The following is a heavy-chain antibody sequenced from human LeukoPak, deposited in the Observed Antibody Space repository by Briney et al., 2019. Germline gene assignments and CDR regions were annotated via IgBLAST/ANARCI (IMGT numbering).Heavy chain of an antibody. J-gene: IGHJ4*02. CDR3: ARQTGSGSYYNFDY. Sequence: SETLSLTCTVSGGSISSSSSYWGWIRQPPGKGLEWIGSIYYSGSTYYNPSLKSRVTISVDTSKNQFSLKLSSVTAADTAVYYCARQTGSGSYYNFDYWGQGTLVTVSS. V-gene: IGHV4-39*01. D-gene: IGHD3-10*01. CDR1: GGSISSSSSY. CDR2: IYYSGST.